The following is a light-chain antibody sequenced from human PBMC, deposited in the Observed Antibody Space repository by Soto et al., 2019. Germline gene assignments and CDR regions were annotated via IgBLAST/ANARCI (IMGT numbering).Light chain of an antibody. Sequence: EIVLTQSPATLSLSPGERATLSCRASQSVSSYLAWYQQKPGQAPRLLSYDASNRATGIPARFSGSGYGPGFTLPICSLEPEDFAVYYCQQRSNWPPLTFGGGTKVEIK. V-gene: IGKV3-11*01. J-gene: IGKJ4*01. CDR1: QSVSSY. CDR2: DAS. CDR3: QQRSNWPPLT.